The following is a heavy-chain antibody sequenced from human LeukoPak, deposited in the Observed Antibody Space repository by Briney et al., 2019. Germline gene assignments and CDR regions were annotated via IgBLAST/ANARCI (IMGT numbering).Heavy chain of an antibody. CDR3: AQGRYFGWLPNIGPQYPDYYYGMDV. V-gene: IGHV3-23*01. D-gene: IGHD3-9*01. CDR2: ISGSGGST. J-gene: IGHJ6*02. Sequence: GGSLRLSCAASGFTFSSYAMSWVRQAPGKGLEWVSAISGSGGSTYYADSVKGRFTISRDNSKNTLYLQMNSLRAEDTAVYYCAQGRYFGWLPNIGPQYPDYYYGMDVWGQGTTVTVSS. CDR1: GFTFSSYA.